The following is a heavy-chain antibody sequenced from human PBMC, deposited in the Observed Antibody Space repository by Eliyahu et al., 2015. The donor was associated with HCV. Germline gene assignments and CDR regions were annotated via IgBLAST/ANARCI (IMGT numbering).Heavy chain of an antibody. CDR1: XFSLRDYY. CDR3: ARGENYYDSSGNPYYYGMDV. Sequence: QVQLVESGGGLVKPGGSLXXSXAAXXFSLRDYYMIWIRQAPGKGLEWLSYVSSSGNIRYYAESVKGRFTISRDNAKNSLYLQMNSLRDEDTAVXYCARGENYYDSSGNPYYYGMDVWGQGTTVSVSS. CDR2: VSSSGNIR. D-gene: IGHD3-22*01. J-gene: IGHJ6*02. V-gene: IGHV3-11*01.